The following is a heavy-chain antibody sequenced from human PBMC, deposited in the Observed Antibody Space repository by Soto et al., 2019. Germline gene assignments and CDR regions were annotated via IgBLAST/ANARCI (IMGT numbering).Heavy chain of an antibody. D-gene: IGHD3-16*01. CDR1: GGALSGYY. Sequence: SETLYLTCGVYGGALSGYYWTWIRQPPGQGLEWIGEIHHSGSTNYNPSLKSRVTISLDTSKNQFSLKLRSVTAADTAVYYCARPGDEKYNWFDPWGRGTLVTVS. CDR3: ARPGDEKYNWFDP. V-gene: IGHV4-34*01. J-gene: IGHJ5*02. CDR2: IHHSGST.